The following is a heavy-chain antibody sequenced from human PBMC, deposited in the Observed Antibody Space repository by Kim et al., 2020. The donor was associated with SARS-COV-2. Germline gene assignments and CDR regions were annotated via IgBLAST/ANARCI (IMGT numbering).Heavy chain of an antibody. CDR1: GFTFSSYG. CDR2: ISYDGSNK. CDR3: AKELELERAIFDY. V-gene: IGHV3-30*18. J-gene: IGHJ4*02. Sequence: GGSLRLSCAASGFTFSSYGMHWVRQAPGKGLEWVAVISYDGSNKYYADSVKGRFTISRDNSKNTLYLQMNSLRAEDTAVYYCAKELELERAIFDYWGQGT. D-gene: IGHD1-1*01.